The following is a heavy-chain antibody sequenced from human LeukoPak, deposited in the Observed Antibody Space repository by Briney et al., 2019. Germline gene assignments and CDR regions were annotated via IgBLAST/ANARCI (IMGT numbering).Heavy chain of an antibody. V-gene: IGHV1-18*01. J-gene: IGHJ4*02. CDR1: GYTFTNHD. CDR2: ISTYNGNT. D-gene: IGHD3-3*01. Sequence: ASVRVSCKASGYTFTNHDISWVRQAPGQGLEWMGWISTYNGNTNYAQKLQGRVTITADTSTTTAYMELRSLGSDDTAVYYCARGFYQHFDYWGQGTLVTVSS. CDR3: ARGFYQHFDY.